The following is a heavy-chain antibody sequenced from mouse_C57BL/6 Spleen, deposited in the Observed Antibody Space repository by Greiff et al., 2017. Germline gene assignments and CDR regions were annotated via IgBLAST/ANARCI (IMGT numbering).Heavy chain of an antibody. V-gene: IGHV1-61*01. CDR3: ARRRLLDAMGY. D-gene: IGHD2-3*01. CDR2: IYPSDSET. Sequence: VQLQQPGAELVRPGSSVKLSCKASGYTFTSYWMDWVKQRPGQGLEWIGNIYPSDSETHYNQKFKDKATLTVDKSSSTAYMQLSSLTSEDSAVYYCARRRLLDAMGYWGQGATVTVSS. CDR1: GYTFTSYW. J-gene: IGHJ4*01.